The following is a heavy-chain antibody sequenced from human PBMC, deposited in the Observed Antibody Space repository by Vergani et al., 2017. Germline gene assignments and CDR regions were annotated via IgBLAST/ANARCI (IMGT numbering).Heavy chain of an antibody. Sequence: QVQLQQWGAGLLKPSETLSLTCAVYGGSFSGYYWSWIRQPPGKGLEWIGEINHSGSTNYNPSLKSRVTLSVDTSKNQFSLKLSSVTAADTAVYYCARGYTGTYYYYGMDVWGQGTTVTVSS. CDR3: ARGYTGTYYYYGMDV. CDR1: GGSFSGYY. V-gene: IGHV4-34*01. J-gene: IGHJ6*02. D-gene: IGHD4-17*01. CDR2: INHSGST.